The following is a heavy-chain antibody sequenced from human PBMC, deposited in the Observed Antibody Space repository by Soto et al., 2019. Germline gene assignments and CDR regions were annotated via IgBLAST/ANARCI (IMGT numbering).Heavy chain of an antibody. J-gene: IGHJ6*02. CDR2: INAGDGNT. Sequence: ASVKVSCKASGYTFTSYAMHWVRQAPGQGLEWMGWINAGDGNTKYSQKFQDRVTITRDTSASTAYMELSSLRSEDTAVYYCARVYCSTTTCYGYYAMDVWGQGTTVTVSS. V-gene: IGHV1-3*01. D-gene: IGHD2-2*01. CDR3: ARVYCSTTTCYGYYAMDV. CDR1: GYTFTSYA.